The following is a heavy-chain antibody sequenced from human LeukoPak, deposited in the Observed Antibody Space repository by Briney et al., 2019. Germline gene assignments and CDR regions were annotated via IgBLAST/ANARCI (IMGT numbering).Heavy chain of an antibody. CDR3: ARLGYRSGSDY. CDR1: GYTLTDLS. J-gene: IGHJ4*02. D-gene: IGHD6-19*01. CDR2: INPNSGGT. V-gene: IGHV1-2*02. Sequence: ASVKVSCKVSGYTLTDLSMHWVRQAPGQGLEWMGWINPNSGGTNYAQKFQGRVTMTRDTSISTAYMELSRLRSDDTAVYYCARLGYRSGSDYWGQGTLVTVSS.